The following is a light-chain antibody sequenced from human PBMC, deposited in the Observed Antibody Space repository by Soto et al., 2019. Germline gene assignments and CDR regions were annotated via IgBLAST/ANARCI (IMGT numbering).Light chain of an antibody. V-gene: IGLV2-14*01. Sequence: QSVLTQPASVSGSPGQSITISCTGTSSDVGGYNYVSWYQQHPGKAPKLMIYEVSNRPSGVSNRFSGSKSGNTASLTISGLQAEDEADYYCSSYTSSSTYVFGTETNVT. J-gene: IGLJ1*01. CDR2: EVS. CDR1: SSDVGGYNY. CDR3: SSYTSSSTYV.